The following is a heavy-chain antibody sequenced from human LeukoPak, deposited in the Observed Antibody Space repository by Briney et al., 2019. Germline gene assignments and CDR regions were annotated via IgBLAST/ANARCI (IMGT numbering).Heavy chain of an antibody. Sequence: PGGSLRLSCAASGFTVSSNYMSWVRQAPGKGLEWVSLIFTAGSTYYTDSVKGRFTISRDISKNTLDLQMNSLRDEDTAIYYCARGHDGGDYQVSYFDYWGQGSLVTVSS. CDR3: ARGHDGGDYQVSYFDY. V-gene: IGHV3-66*01. D-gene: IGHD4-17*01. CDR1: GFTVSSNY. CDR2: IFTAGST. J-gene: IGHJ4*02.